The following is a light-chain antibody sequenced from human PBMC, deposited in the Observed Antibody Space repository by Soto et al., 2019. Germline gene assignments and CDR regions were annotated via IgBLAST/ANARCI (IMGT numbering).Light chain of an antibody. J-gene: IGKJ4*01. Sequence: DIQMTQSPSSLSASVEDRVTITCQESQDISNYLNWYQQKPGKAPKLLIYDASNLETGVPSRFSGSGSGTAFTFTISSLQPEDIATYYCQQYDNLPLTFGGGTKVEIK. CDR1: QDISNY. V-gene: IGKV1-33*01. CDR2: DAS. CDR3: QQYDNLPLT.